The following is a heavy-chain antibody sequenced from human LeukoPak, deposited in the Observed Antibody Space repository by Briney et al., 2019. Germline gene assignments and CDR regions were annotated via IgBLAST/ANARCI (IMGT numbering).Heavy chain of an antibody. D-gene: IGHD3-9*01. CDR3: ARDISVTGYYQFYYYYYGMDV. J-gene: IGHJ6*02. Sequence: PGGSLRLSCAASGFTFSSYSMNWVRQAPGKGLEWVSSISSSSSYIYYADSVKGRFTISRDNAKNSLYLQMNSLRAEDTAVYYCARDISVTGYYQFYYYYYGMDVWGQGTTVTVSS. V-gene: IGHV3-21*01. CDR1: GFTFSSYS. CDR2: ISSSSSYI.